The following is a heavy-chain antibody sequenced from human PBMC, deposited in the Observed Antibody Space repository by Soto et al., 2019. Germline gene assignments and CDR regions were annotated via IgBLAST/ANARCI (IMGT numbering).Heavy chain of an antibody. J-gene: IGHJ6*02. CDR1: GFTFSSYA. D-gene: IGHD3-10*01. Sequence: GGSLRLSCAASGFTFSSYAMHWVRQAPGKGLEWVAVISYDGSNKYYADSVKGRFTISRDNSKNTLYLQMNSLRAEDTAVYYCAREAVFGELQNNYYYYGMDVWGQGTTVTVSS. V-gene: IGHV3-30-3*01. CDR2: ISYDGSNK. CDR3: AREAVFGELQNNYYYYGMDV.